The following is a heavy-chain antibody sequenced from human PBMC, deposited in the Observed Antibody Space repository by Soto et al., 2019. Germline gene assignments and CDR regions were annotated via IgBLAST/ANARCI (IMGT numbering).Heavy chain of an antibody. Sequence: PVGSLRLSCVSSGCTFISDSMNLVHQARGKGLEWVSSISSSSSYIYYADSVKGRFTISRDNAKNSLYLQMNSLRAEDTAVYYCARYGERADYDFWSGYLQYYFDYWGQGTLVTVSS. V-gene: IGHV3-21*01. CDR2: ISSSSSYI. D-gene: IGHD3-3*01. CDR3: ARYGERADYDFWSGYLQYYFDY. J-gene: IGHJ4*02. CDR1: GCTFISDS.